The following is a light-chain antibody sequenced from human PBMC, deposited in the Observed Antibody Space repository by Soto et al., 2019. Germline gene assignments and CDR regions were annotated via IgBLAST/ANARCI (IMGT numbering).Light chain of an antibody. CDR2: GNN. CDR3: QSYDSSLSGSV. V-gene: IGLV1-40*01. CDR1: SSNIGAGYD. Sequence: QSVLTQPPSGSGAPGQRVTISCTGSSSNIGAGYDVHWYQQLPGTAPKLLIYGNNNRPSGVPDRFSGSKSGTSASLAITGLQAEDEADYYCQSYDSSLSGSVFGGGTQLTFL. J-gene: IGLJ7*01.